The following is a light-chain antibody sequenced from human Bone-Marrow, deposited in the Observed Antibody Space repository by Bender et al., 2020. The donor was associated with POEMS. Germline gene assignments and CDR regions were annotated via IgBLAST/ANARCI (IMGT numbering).Light chain of an antibody. Sequence: QSALTQPRSVSGSPGQPITISCTGTDSDIGSYTDVSWYQHHPGTAPKILIFDVNDRPSGVSPRFSGSKSGNMASLTISTLQAEDEAIYYCCSYSSSSALWIFGGGTRLTVL. CDR2: DVN. V-gene: IGLV2-14*03. J-gene: IGLJ2*01. CDR1: DSDIGSYTD. CDR3: CSYSSSSALWI.